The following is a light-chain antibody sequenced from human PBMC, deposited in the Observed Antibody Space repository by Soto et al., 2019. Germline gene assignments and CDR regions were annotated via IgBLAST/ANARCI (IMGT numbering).Light chain of an antibody. CDR2: GAS. V-gene: IGKV3-20*01. CDR3: QQYDSSPPEFA. J-gene: IGKJ3*01. CDR1: QSVSSSY. Sequence: EIVLTQSPGTLSLSPGERATLSCRASQSVSSSYLAWYQQRPGQAPRLLIFGASYRATGIPDRFSGSGSGNDFTHTSSRLEPEDFGVYYCQQYDSSPPEFAFGPGTKVYSK.